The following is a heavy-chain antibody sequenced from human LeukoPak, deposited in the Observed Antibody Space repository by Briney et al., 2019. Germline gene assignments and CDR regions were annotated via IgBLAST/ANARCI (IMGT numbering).Heavy chain of an antibody. V-gene: IGHV3-33*01. CDR3: AREGPRGNSQFNY. Sequence: GGSLRLSCVASGFTFSSYGMHWVRQVPGKGLEWVALIWYDGSNKYYSDSVKGRFTISRDNSKNTLYLQMNSLRAEDTAVYYCAREGPRGNSQFNYWGQGTLVTVSS. CDR1: GFTFSSYG. D-gene: IGHD4-23*01. J-gene: IGHJ4*02. CDR2: IWYDGSNK.